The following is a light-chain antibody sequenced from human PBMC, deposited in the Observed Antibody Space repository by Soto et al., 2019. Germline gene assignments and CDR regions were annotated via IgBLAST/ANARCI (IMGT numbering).Light chain of an antibody. CDR3: QSYDSRLRWV. CDR1: SSNFGAGFD. Sequence: ELTQPPSVSVSPGQTASITCTGSSSNFGAGFDVQWFQQFPGTAPKLLIYGDTIRPSGVPDRFSGSKSDTSASLAITGLQAEDEADYYCQSYDSRLRWVFGGGTKVTVL. V-gene: IGLV1-40*01. CDR2: GDT. J-gene: IGLJ2*01.